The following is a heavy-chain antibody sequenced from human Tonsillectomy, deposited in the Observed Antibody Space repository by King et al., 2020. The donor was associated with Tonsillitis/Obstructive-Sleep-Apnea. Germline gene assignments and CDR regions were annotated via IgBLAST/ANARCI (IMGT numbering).Heavy chain of an antibody. D-gene: IGHD3-9*01. Sequence: QLQESGPGLVKPSETLSLTCTVSGGSISSYYWSRIRQPPGKGLEWFGHIYYSGSTNYNPSLKSRVTISVDTAKNQFSLKLSSVTAADTAVYYCARAYDDILTGYLDDAFDIWGQGTMVTVSS. CDR2: IYYSGST. CDR1: GGSISSYY. J-gene: IGHJ3*02. V-gene: IGHV4-59*08. CDR3: ARAYDDILTGYLDDAFDI.